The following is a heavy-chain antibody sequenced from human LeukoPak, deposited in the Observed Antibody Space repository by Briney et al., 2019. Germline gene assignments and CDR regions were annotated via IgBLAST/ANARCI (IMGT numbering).Heavy chain of an antibody. J-gene: IGHJ4*02. CDR2: LSGSGAAT. CDR3: AKDRWYDGESGYFDH. CDR1: GFTFKNYG. D-gene: IGHD3-10*01. Sequence: PGGSLRLPCEASGFTFKNYGLAWVRRAPGKGLEWVSGLSGSGAATFYADSVKGRFTISRDNSNNTLYLRLNSLRAEDTAIYFCAKDRWYDGESGYFDHWGRGTLVTVSS. V-gene: IGHV3-23*01.